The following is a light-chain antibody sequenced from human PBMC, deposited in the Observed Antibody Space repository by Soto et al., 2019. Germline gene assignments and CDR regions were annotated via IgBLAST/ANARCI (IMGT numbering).Light chain of an antibody. CDR1: SGHSSYA. Sequence: QAVVTQSPSASASLGASVKLTCTLSSGHSSYAIAWHQQQPEKGPRYLMKLNSDGSHSKGDGIPDRSSGSSSGAERYLTISSLQSEDEADYYCQTWGTGPWVFGGGTKVTVL. V-gene: IGLV4-69*01. J-gene: IGLJ3*02. CDR2: LNSDGSH. CDR3: QTWGTGPWV.